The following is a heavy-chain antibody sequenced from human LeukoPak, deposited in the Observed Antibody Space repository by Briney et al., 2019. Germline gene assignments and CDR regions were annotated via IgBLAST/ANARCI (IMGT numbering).Heavy chain of an antibody. CDR2: ISSDGSNK. J-gene: IGHJ3*02. V-gene: IGHV3-30*04. D-gene: IGHD2-15*01. Sequence: GRSLRLSCAASGFTFSSYAMHWVRQAPGKGLEWVAFISSDGSNKYYADSVKGRFTISRDNSKNTLYLQMYSLRAEDTAVYYCARDEYCSGGSCHSRAFDIWGQGTMVTVSS. CDR1: GFTFSSYA. CDR3: ARDEYCSGGSCHSRAFDI.